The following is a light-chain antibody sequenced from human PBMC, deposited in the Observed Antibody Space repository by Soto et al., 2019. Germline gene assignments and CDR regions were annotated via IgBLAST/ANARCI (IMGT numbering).Light chain of an antibody. V-gene: IGKV1-5*03. CDR3: QQYSNYWT. J-gene: IGKJ1*01. Sequence: DTQMIQSPSTLSASVGDRVTIACRASQSISTWLAWYQQKPGKAPKLLIYKASSLESGVPSRFSGSGSGTQFTLTISSLQPDDFATYYCQQYSNYWTFGQGTKVDIK. CDR1: QSISTW. CDR2: KAS.